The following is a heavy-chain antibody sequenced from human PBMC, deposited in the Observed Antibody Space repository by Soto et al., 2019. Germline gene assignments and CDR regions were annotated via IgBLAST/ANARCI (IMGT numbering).Heavy chain of an antibody. J-gene: IGHJ4*02. CDR2: IYYTGDT. V-gene: IGHV4-31*03. Sequence: SVTLSLTCTVAGDSIIPGAFYWSWIRQHPGEGLEWIGYIYYTGDTFYNPSLRSRISISLDTSKKQLSLRLSSVTAADTAVYYCARGNGFDWYFDSWGQGTLVTVSS. CDR3: ARGNGFDWYFDS. CDR1: GDSIIPGAFY. D-gene: IGHD3-9*01.